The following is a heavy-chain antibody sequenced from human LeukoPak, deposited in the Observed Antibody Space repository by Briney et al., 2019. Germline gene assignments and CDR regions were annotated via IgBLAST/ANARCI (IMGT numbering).Heavy chain of an antibody. CDR3: ATGRSIRYFDY. CDR1: GVSIFSYY. D-gene: IGHD3-9*01. CDR2: IHYSGST. V-gene: IGHV4-59*08. Sequence: SETLSLTCTVSGVSIFSYYWNWIRQPPGKGLEWIGYIHYSGSTNYNPSLKSRVTISVDTSKSQFSLRLTSATAADTAVYYCATGRSIRYFDYWGQGTLLTVSS. J-gene: IGHJ4*02.